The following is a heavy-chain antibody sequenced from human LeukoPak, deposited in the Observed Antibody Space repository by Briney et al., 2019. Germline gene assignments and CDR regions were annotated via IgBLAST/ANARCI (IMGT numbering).Heavy chain of an antibody. D-gene: IGHD1-26*01. CDR1: GGSISGHH. Sequence: SQTLSLTCTVSGGSISGHHWTWIRQPPGTGLEWIGYFYDSGDFNYNPSLKSRVTIWMDMSNNQFSLTMSSVTAADTAMYYCARLLRPGGRKGDALDIWGQGTLVTVSS. CDR2: FYDSGDF. CDR3: ARLLRPGGRKGDALDI. J-gene: IGHJ3*02. V-gene: IGHV4-59*08.